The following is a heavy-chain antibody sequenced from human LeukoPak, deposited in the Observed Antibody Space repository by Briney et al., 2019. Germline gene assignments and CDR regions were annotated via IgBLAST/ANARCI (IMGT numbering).Heavy chain of an antibody. V-gene: IGHV3-64*01. CDR1: GFTFSSYA. CDR2: ISSNGGST. D-gene: IGHD3-22*01. J-gene: IGHJ4*02. Sequence: PGGSLRLSCAASGFTFSSYAMHWVRQAPGKGLEYVSAISSNGGSTYYANSVKGGFTISRDNSKNTLYLQMGSLRAEDTAVYYCAKVSHYYDSSGYYKCFDYWGQGTLVTVSS. CDR3: AKVSHYYDSSGYYKCFDY.